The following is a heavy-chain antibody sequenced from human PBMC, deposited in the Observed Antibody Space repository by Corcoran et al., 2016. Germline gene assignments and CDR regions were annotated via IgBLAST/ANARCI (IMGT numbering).Heavy chain of an antibody. D-gene: IGHD3-9*01. J-gene: IGHJ5*02. V-gene: IGHV1-18*01. CDR2: ISAYNGNT. CDR3: ARDGYDSLTGYGNWFDP. CDR1: GYTFTSYG. Sequence: QVQLVQSGAEVKKPGASVKVSCKASGYTFTSYGISWVRQAPGQGLEWMGWISAYNGNTNYAQKLQVRVTMTTDTSTSTAYMELRCLRSDDTAVYYGARDGYDSLTGYGNWFDPWGQGTLVTVSS.